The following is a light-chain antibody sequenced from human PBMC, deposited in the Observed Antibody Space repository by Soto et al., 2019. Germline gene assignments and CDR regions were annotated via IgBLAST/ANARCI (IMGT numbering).Light chain of an antibody. CDR3: QQYGSSPQT. CDR2: GGS. Sequence: EIVMTQSPATLSVSPGERATLSCRASQSVSSNLAWYQQRPGQAPRLLIYGGSTRAAGIADRFSGSGSGRDFTLTINRLEPEDFAVYYCQQYGSSPQTFGQGTKVDI. CDR1: QSVSSN. J-gene: IGKJ1*01. V-gene: IGKV3-20*01.